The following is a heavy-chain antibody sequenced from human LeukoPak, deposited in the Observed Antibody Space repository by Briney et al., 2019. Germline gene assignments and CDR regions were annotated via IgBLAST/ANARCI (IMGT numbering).Heavy chain of an antibody. J-gene: IGHJ3*02. CDR2: INPSGGST. CDR1: GFTFTSYY. Sequence: GGSLRLSCAASGFTFTSYYMHWVRQAPGQGLEWMGIINPSGGSTSYAQKFQGRVTMTRDTSTSTVYMELSSLRSEDTAVYYCARSWWGSSGPIVPAADAFDIWGQGTMVTVSS. V-gene: IGHV1-46*01. D-gene: IGHD3-22*01. CDR3: ARSWWGSSGPIVPAADAFDI.